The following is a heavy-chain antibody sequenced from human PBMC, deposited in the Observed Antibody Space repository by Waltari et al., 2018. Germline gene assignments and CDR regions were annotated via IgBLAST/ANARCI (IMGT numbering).Heavy chain of an antibody. D-gene: IGHD3-3*01. J-gene: IGHJ4*02. V-gene: IGHV1-2*02. CDR1: GYTFTGYY. CDR3: ARVGLRFLEWLLAPYFDY. Sequence: QVQLVQSGAEVKKPGASVKVSCKASGYTFTGYYMHWVRQAPGQGLEWMGWVNPNSGGTNYAQKFQGRVTMTRDTSISTAYMELSRLRSDDTAVYYCARVGLRFLEWLLAPYFDYWGQGTLVTVSS. CDR2: VNPNSGGT.